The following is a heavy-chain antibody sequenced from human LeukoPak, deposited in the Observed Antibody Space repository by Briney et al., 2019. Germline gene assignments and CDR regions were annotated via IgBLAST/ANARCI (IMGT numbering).Heavy chain of an antibody. V-gene: IGHV4-59*01. Sequence: PSETLSLTCTVSGGSISSYYWSWIRQPPGKGLEWIGYIYYSGSTNYNPSLKSRVTISVDTSKNQFSLKLSSVTAADTAVYYCARGGYYYDSSGYHIWGQGTLVTVSS. CDR2: IYYSGST. CDR1: GGSISSYY. D-gene: IGHD3-22*01. J-gene: IGHJ4*02. CDR3: ARGGYYYDSSGYHI.